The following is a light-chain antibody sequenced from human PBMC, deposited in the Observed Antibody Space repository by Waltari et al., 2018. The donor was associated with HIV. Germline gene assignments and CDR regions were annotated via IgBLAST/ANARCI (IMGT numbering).Light chain of an antibody. CDR3: SSYTSDYTYV. V-gene: IGLV2-14*01. Sequence: QSALTQPASVSGSPGQSITISCTGTSSDVGGYNYVSWYQPHPGQAPKLLIYEVSNRPSGVSNRFSGSKSDNTASLTISGLQAEDEADYYCSSYTSDYTYVFGSGTEVTVL. CDR1: SSDVGGYNY. CDR2: EVS. J-gene: IGLJ1*01.